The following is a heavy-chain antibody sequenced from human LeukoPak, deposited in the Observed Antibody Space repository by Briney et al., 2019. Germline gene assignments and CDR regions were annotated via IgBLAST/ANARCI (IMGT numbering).Heavy chain of an antibody. V-gene: IGHV3-23*01. CDR3: AKGGSSWYDTPWY. CDR1: GFTFSSYA. CDR2: ISGSGGST. Sequence: GGSLRLSCAASGFTFSSYAMSWVRQAPGKGLEWVSAISGSGGSTYYADSVKGRLTISRDNSKNTLYLQMNSLRAEDTAVYYCAKGGSSWYDTPWYWGQGTLVTVSS. D-gene: IGHD6-13*01. J-gene: IGHJ4*02.